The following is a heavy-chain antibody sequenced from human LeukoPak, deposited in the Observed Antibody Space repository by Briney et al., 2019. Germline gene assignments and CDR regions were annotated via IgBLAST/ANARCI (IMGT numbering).Heavy chain of an antibody. V-gene: IGHV1-18*01. CDR3: ARDLFGSRSSGFDP. CDR2: ISAYNGNT. D-gene: IGHD3-10*01. J-gene: IGHJ5*02. Sequence: GASVKVSCKASGYTFTSYGISWVRQAPGQGLEGMGWISAYNGNTNYAQKLQGRVTTTTDTSTSTAYMELRSLRSDDTAVYYCARDLFGSRSSGFDPWGQGTLVSVSS. CDR1: GYTFTSYG.